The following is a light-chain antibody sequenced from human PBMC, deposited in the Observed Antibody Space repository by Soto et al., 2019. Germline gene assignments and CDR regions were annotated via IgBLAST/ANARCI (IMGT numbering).Light chain of an antibody. CDR1: QSISSSY. CDR2: AAS. V-gene: IGKV3-20*01. Sequence: EIVLTQSPGTLSLSPGERATLSCRASQSISSSYLTWYQQKPGQAPRLLIYAASARATGIPDRFSGSKSGTDFTLTITRLEPEDFAVYYCQQFEPSPFTFGPGTKVDVK. CDR3: QQFEPSPFT. J-gene: IGKJ3*01.